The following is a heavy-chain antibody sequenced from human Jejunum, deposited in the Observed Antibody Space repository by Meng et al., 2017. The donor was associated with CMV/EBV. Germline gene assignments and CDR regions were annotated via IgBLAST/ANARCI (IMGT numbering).Heavy chain of an antibody. CDR3: VRPEGNGWFRDAY. V-gene: IGHV3-7*01. CDR2: IKEDGSQK. J-gene: IGHJ4*02. CDR1: GFTISNYF. D-gene: IGHD6-19*01. Sequence: SGFTISNYFMTWVRQAPGKGLEWVANIKEDGSQKYYVDSVEGRFTISRDNAKNSLYLQMNSLRAEDTAVYYCVRPEGNGWFRDAYWGQGTLVTVSS.